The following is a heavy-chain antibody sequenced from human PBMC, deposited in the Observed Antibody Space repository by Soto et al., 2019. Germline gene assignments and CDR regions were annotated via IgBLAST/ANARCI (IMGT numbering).Heavy chain of an antibody. CDR1: GGSISSSNW. CDR3: ARDPGDGDYEGYYYYGMDV. J-gene: IGHJ6*02. V-gene: IGHV4-4*02. D-gene: IGHD4-17*01. CDR2: IYDSGST. Sequence: VQLQESGPGLVKPSGTLSLTCAVSGGSISSSNWWSWVRQPPGKGLEWIGEIYDSGSTNYNPSLKSRVTISVDKSKNQFSLKLSSVTAADTAVYYCARDPGDGDYEGYYYYGMDVWGQGTTVTVSS.